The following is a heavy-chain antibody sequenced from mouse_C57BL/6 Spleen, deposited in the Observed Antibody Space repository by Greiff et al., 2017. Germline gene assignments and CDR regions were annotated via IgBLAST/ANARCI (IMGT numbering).Heavy chain of an antibody. V-gene: IGHV1-64*01. CDR3: GRTYDAMDY. CDR2: IHPNSGST. J-gene: IGHJ4*01. Sequence: QVQLQQPGAELVKPGASVKLSCKASGYTFTSYWMHWVQQRPGQGLEWIGMIHPNSGSTNYNEKFKSKATLTVDKSSNTASMQLSSLTSEDSAVSYYGRTYDAMDYWGQGTSVTVSS. CDR1: GYTFTSYW.